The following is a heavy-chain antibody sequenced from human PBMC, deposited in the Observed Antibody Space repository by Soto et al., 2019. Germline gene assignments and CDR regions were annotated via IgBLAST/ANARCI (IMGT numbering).Heavy chain of an antibody. Sequence: QVQLVQSGAEVKNPGASVTVSCRASGYTFTSYYIHWVRQAPGQGLEWMAIINPNGCSTNYAQRFQGRVTVTRDTSTSIVYMELSSLRSEDTAVYYCSRGLGSGDYWGQGTLVTVSS. V-gene: IGHV1-46*03. CDR1: GYTFTSYY. CDR2: INPNGCST. CDR3: SRGLGSGDY. D-gene: IGHD3-10*01. J-gene: IGHJ4*02.